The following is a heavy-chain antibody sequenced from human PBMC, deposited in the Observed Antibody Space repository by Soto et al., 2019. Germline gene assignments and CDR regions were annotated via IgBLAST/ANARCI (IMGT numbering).Heavy chain of an antibody. CDR3: ARARRGYFDY. CDR1: GGSFSGYY. Sequence: QVQLQHWGAGLWKPSETLSLTCAVYGGSFSGYYWSWIRQPPGKGLEWIGEINHSGSTNYNPSLKSRVTISVDTSKNQFSLKLSSVTAADTAVYYCARARRGYFDYWGQGTLVTVSS. J-gene: IGHJ4*02. V-gene: IGHV4-34*01. D-gene: IGHD3-10*01. CDR2: INHSGST.